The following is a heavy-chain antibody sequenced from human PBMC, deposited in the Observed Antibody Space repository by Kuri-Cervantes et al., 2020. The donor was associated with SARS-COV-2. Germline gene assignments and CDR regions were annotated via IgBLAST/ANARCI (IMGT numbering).Heavy chain of an antibody. CDR2: ISYDGSNK. CDR3: ARDPTYTSGPLMYYFDY. Sequence: GESLKISCAASGFTFSSYAMHWVRQAPGKGLEWVAVISYDGSNKYYADSVKGRFTISRDNSRNTLYLQMNSLRAEDTAVYYCARDPTYTSGPLMYYFDYWGQGTLVTVSS. D-gene: IGHD6-19*01. CDR1: GFTFSSYA. V-gene: IGHV3-30-3*01. J-gene: IGHJ4*02.